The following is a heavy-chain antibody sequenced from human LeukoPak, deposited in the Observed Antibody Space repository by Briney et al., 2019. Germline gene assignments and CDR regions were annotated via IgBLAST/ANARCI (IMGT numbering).Heavy chain of an antibody. Sequence: PSETLSLTCTVSGGSISSGGYYWSWIRQPPGRGLEWIGYIYQSGSASYNPSLQSRVTISIDKSKNQFSLNLNSVTAADTAVYYCARNSYYDNSGEGAFDIWDQGTMVTVSS. J-gene: IGHJ3*02. V-gene: IGHV4-30-2*01. CDR2: IYQSGSA. D-gene: IGHD3-22*01. CDR1: GGSISSGGYY. CDR3: ARNSYYDNSGEGAFDI.